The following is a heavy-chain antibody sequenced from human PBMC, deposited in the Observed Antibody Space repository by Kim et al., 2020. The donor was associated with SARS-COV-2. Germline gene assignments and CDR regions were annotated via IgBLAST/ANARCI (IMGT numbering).Heavy chain of an antibody. Sequence: GGSLRLSCAASGFTFSSYGMHWVRQAPGKGLEWVAVIWYDGSNKYYADSVKGRFTISRDNSKNTLYLQMNSLRAEDTAVYYCARDRVGARMYYFDYWGQGTLVTVSS. CDR1: GFTFSSYG. CDR2: IWYDGSNK. V-gene: IGHV3-33*01. CDR3: ARDRVGARMYYFDY. J-gene: IGHJ4*02. D-gene: IGHD1-26*01.